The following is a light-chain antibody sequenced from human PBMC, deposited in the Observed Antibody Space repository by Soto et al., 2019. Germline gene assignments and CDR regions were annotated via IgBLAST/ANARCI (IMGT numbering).Light chain of an antibody. Sequence: DIQMTQSPSTLSASVGDRVTITCRASQNINNWLAWYQQKPGKAPKLLIYRASSLENGVPSRFSGRVSGTDFIFTSTSLQPDDFATYYCQQYSSDSTFGQGTKVEIK. CDR2: RAS. CDR1: QNINNW. J-gene: IGKJ1*01. V-gene: IGKV1-5*03. CDR3: QQYSSDST.